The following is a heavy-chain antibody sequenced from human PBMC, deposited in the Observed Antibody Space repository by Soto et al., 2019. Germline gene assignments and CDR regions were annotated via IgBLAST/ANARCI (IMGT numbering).Heavy chain of an antibody. D-gene: IGHD4-17*01. CDR1: GGSISSGGYY. J-gene: IGHJ6*02. CDR3: ARGTTVVTPTSCGMDV. CDR2: IYYSGST. Sequence: KPSETLSLTCTVSGGSISSGGYYWSWIRQHPGKGLEWIGYIYYSGSTYYNPSLKSRVTISVDTSKNQFSLKLSSVTAADTAVYYCARGTTVVTPTSCGMDVWGQGTTVTVSS. V-gene: IGHV4-31*03.